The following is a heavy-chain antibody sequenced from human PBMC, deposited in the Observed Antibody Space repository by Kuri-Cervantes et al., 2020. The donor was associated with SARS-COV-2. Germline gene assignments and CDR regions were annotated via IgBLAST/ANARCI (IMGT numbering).Heavy chain of an antibody. CDR1: GYIFTGYY. Sequence: ASVKVSCKASGYIFTGYYMQWVRQAPGQGLEWVGWINPYSGDTNYAQKFQGRVTMTEDTSTDTAYMELSSLRSEDTAVYYCAPGNYYDSSGYYRAEYFQHWGQGTLVTVSS. D-gene: IGHD3-22*01. J-gene: IGHJ1*01. CDR3: APGNYYDSSGYYRAEYFQH. V-gene: IGHV1-2*02. CDR2: INPYSGDT.